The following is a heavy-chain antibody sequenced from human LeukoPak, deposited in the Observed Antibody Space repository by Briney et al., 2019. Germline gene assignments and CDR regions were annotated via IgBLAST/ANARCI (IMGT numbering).Heavy chain of an antibody. D-gene: IGHD6-19*01. CDR1: EFSVGSNY. Sequence: GGSLRLSCAASEFSVGSNYMTWVRQAPGKGLEWVSLIYSGGSTYYADSVKGRFTISRDNSKNTLYLQMNSLRAEDTAVYYCAKSGQWLPPTEFDSWGQGTLVTVSS. CDR2: IYSGGST. V-gene: IGHV3-66*01. J-gene: IGHJ4*02. CDR3: AKSGQWLPPTEFDS.